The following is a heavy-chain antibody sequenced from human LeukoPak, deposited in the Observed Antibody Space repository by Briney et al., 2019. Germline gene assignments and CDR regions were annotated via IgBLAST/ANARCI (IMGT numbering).Heavy chain of an antibody. Sequence: GGSLRLSCAASGFTFSSHWMSWVRQAPGKGLEWVADIKQDGSEKYYVDSVKGRFTISRNNAKNSLYLQMNSLRAEDTAVYYCARDKGRQQLVQGDWFDPWGQGTLVTVSS. CDR1: GFTFSSHW. CDR2: IKQDGSEK. J-gene: IGHJ5*02. CDR3: ARDKGRQQLVQGDWFDP. V-gene: IGHV3-7*01. D-gene: IGHD6-13*01.